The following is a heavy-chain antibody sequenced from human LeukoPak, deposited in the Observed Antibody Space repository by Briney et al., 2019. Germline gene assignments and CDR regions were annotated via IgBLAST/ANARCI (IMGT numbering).Heavy chain of an antibody. D-gene: IGHD4-17*01. V-gene: IGHV3-21*01. CDR1: GITLSNYG. CDR2: ISSSATYI. Sequence: GGSLRLSCAVSGITLSNYGMSWVRPAPGKGLEWVSSISSSATYIYYADSVRGRFTLSRDDAKNSLFLHMNSLRAEDTAVYYCATWDDYGDYVAFEYWGQGTLVTVSS. J-gene: IGHJ4*02. CDR3: ATWDDYGDYVAFEY.